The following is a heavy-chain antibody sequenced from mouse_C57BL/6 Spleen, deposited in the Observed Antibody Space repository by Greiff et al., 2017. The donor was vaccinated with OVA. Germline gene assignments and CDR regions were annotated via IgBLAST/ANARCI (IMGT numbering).Heavy chain of an antibody. D-gene: IGHD1-1*01. Sequence: QVQLQQPGAELVRPGTSVKLSCKASGYTFTSYWMHWVKQRPGQGLEWIGVIDPSDSYTNYNQKFKGKATLTVDTSSSTAYMQLSSLTSEDSAVYYCARRYYGSSYTLYWYFDVWGTGTTVTVSS. J-gene: IGHJ1*03. CDR3: ARRYYGSSYTLYWYFDV. V-gene: IGHV1-59*01. CDR2: IDPSDSYT. CDR1: GYTFTSYW.